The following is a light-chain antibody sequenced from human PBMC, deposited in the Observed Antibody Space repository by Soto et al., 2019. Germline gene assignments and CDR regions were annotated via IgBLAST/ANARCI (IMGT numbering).Light chain of an antibody. V-gene: IGLV2-11*01. CDR3: CSYAGSYDYV. CDR1: SSDVGAYNY. J-gene: IGLJ1*01. Sequence: QSALTQPLSVSGSPGQSVTISCTGSSSDVGAYNYVSWYQHNTGKAPKLLIYDVNKRPSGVPDRFSGSKFGNTASLTISGLQADDEATFYCCSYAGSYDYVFGTGTKVTVL. CDR2: DVN.